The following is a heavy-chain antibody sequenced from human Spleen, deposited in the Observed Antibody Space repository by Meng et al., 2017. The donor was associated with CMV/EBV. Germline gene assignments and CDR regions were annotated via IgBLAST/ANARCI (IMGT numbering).Heavy chain of an antibody. CDR1: GFTFGSYA. J-gene: IGHJ4*02. V-gene: IGHV3-23*01. CDR3: AKVKRGYCSSTSCHGADY. D-gene: IGHD2-2*01. Sequence: GESLKISCAASGFTFGSYAMSWVRQAPGKGLEWVSAISGSGGSTYYADSVKGRFTISRDNSKNTLYLQMNSLRAEDTAVYYCAKVKRGYCSSTSCHGADYWGQGTLVTVSS. CDR2: ISGSGGST.